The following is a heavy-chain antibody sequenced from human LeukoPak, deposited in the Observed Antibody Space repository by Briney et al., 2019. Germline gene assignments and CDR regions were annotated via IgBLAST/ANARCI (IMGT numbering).Heavy chain of an antibody. V-gene: IGHV3-74*01. CDR3: ARDRDGTHFDY. CDR1: GFTFSSNW. J-gene: IGHJ4*02. D-gene: IGHD1-1*01. CDR2: INSDGSTT. Sequence: GGSLRLSCAASGFTFSSNWMYWVRQAPGKGLVWLSRINSDGSTTSYADVVKGRFSISRDNAKNSLYLQMNSLRAEDTAVYYCARDRDGTHFDYWGQGTLVTVSS.